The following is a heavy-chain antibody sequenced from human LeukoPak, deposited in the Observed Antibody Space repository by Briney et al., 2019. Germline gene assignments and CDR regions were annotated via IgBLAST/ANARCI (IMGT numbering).Heavy chain of an antibody. CDR2: ISYDGSNK. D-gene: IGHD2-21*02. CDR3: AKLAYCGGDCQNYFDY. J-gene: IGHJ4*02. CDR1: GFTFSSYG. V-gene: IGHV3-30*18. Sequence: PGGSLRLSCAASGFTFSSYGMHWVRQAPGKGLKWVAVISYDGSNKYYADSVKGRFTISRDNSKNTLYLQMNSLRAEDTAVYYCAKLAYCGGDCQNYFDYWGQGTLVTVSS.